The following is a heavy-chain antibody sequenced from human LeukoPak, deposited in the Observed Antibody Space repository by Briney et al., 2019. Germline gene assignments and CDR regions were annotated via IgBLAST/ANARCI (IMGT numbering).Heavy chain of an antibody. Sequence: PGGSLRLSCAASGLTFGRYWLTWVRQAPGKGLEWVSSISSSSSYIYYADSVKGRFTISRDNAKNSLYLQMNSLRAEDTAVYYCARAPSWVTSDYWGQGTLVTVSS. V-gene: IGHV3-21*04. J-gene: IGHJ4*02. CDR1: GLTFGRYW. D-gene: IGHD2-21*02. CDR2: ISSSSSYI. CDR3: ARAPSWVTSDY.